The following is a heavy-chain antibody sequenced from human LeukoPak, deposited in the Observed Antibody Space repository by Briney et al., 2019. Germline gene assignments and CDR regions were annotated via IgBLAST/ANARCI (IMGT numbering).Heavy chain of an antibody. V-gene: IGHV1-69*05. CDR2: IIPIFGTA. D-gene: IGHD5-12*01. J-gene: IGHJ5*02. CDR1: GGTFSSYA. CDR3: ARDLGLVATPSNNWFDP. Sequence: GASVKVSCKASGGTFSSYAISWVRQAPGQGLEWMGGIIPIFGTANYAQKFQGRVTITTDESTSTAYMELSSLRSEDTAVYYCARDLGLVATPSNNWFDPWGQGTLVTVSS.